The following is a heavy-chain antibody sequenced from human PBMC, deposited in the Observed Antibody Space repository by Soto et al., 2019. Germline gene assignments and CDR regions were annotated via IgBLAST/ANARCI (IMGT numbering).Heavy chain of an antibody. CDR3: ARHGDIATRRSANDY. D-gene: IGHD6-6*01. V-gene: IGHV5-10-1*01. CDR1: GYSFTTYW. Sequence: PGESLKISCKGSGYSFTTYWISWVRQMPGKGLEWMGRIDPSDSCTNYSPSFRGHVIISIDKSISTAYLQWSSLKASDTAMYYCARHGDIATRRSANDYWGQGALVTVSS. J-gene: IGHJ4*02. CDR2: IDPSDSCT.